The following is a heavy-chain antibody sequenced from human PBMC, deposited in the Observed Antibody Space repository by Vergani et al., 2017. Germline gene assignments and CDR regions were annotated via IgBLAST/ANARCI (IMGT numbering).Heavy chain of an antibody. CDR3: ARSRYSSGWMYFDY. D-gene: IGHD6-19*01. CDR1: GGSISSGGYY. J-gene: IGHJ4*02. Sequence: QVQLQESGPGLVKPSQTLSLTCTVSGGSISSGGYYWSWIRQHPGKGLEWIGYFYYSGSTYYNPSLKSRVTISVDTSKNQFSLKLSSVTAADTAVYYCARSRYSSGWMYFDYWGQGTLVTVSS. V-gene: IGHV4-31*03. CDR2: FYYSGST.